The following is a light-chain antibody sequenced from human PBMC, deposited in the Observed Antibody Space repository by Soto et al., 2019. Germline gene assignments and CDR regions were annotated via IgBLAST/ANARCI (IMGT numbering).Light chain of an antibody. J-gene: IGKJ1*01. V-gene: IGKV3-20*01. CDR1: QSLSSSY. CDR2: GAS. CDR3: QQYGSLPPT. Sequence: EIVLIQSPATLSVSPGERATLSCRASQSLSSSYLAWYQQKPGQAPRLLIYGASSRATGIPDRFSGSGSGTDFTLTISRLEPEDFAVYHCQQYGSLPPTFGQGTKVDIK.